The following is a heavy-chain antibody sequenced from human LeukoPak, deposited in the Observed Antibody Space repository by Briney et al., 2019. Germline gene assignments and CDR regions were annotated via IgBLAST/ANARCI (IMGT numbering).Heavy chain of an antibody. CDR2: IYYSGST. J-gene: IGHJ4*02. CDR3: AEEHLATSGGFH. V-gene: IGHV4-39*01. D-gene: IGHD5-24*01. Sequence: PSETLSLACTVSGGSISSSSYSWGWIRQPPGKGLEWIGSIYYSGSTYYNPSLKSRVTISVDTSKNQFSLKLTSLTAADTAVYYCAEEHLATSGGFHWGQGTLVTVSS. CDR1: GGSISSSSYS.